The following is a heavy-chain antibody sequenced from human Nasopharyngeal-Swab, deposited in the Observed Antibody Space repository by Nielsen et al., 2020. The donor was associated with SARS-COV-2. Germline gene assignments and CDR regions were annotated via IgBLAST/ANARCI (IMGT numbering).Heavy chain of an antibody. CDR1: GFTFSDSA. J-gene: IGHJ4*02. V-gene: IGHV3-73*01. CDR3: TRCGGGCYSGRDY. D-gene: IGHD2-15*01. Sequence: GGSLTLSCAASGFTFSDSAIHWVRQASGQGLEWVGRIRSKGNTYATAYAASVKGRFIIFRDDPTNTAYLQMNSLKTEDTAVYYCTRCGGGCYSGRDYWGQGTLVTVSS. CDR2: IRSKGNTYAT.